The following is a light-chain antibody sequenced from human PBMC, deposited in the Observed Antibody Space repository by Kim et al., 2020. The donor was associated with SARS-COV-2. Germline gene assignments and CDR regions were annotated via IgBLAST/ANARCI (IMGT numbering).Light chain of an antibody. V-gene: IGKV3-15*01. CDR2: GAS. J-gene: IGKJ5*01. CDR3: QQYNNWPPIT. Sequence: SPGERATLSCRASQSVSGNLAWYQQKPGQAPRLLIYGASTRATGISARFSGSGSGTEFTLTISSLQSEDFAVYYCQQYNNWPPITFGQGTRLEIK. CDR1: QSVSGN.